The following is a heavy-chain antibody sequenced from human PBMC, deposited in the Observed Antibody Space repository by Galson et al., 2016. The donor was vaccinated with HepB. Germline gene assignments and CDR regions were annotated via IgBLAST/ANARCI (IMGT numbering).Heavy chain of an antibody. CDR1: GYTFTNYY. V-gene: IGHV1-46*01. Sequence: SVKVSCKASGYTFTNYYVHWVRQAPGQGLEWMGRINPSGGSTRYAQKFQGRVTITADESTSTAYMELSSLRSEDTAVYYCARSYGLVGPTTNPDYWGQGTLVTVSS. CDR3: ARSYGLVGPTTNPDY. J-gene: IGHJ4*02. D-gene: IGHD1-26*01. CDR2: INPSGGST.